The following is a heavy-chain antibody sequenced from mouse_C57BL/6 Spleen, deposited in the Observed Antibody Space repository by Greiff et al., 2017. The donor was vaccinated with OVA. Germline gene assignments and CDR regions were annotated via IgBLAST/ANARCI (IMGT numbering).Heavy chain of an antibody. CDR2: INPNNGGT. D-gene: IGHD2-5*01. V-gene: IGHV1-26*01. CDR3: ARDYSNYFDY. J-gene: IGHJ2*01. CDR1: GYTFTDYY. Sequence: EVQLQQSGPELVKPGASVKISCKASGYTFTDYYMNWVKQSHGKSLEWIGDINPNNGGTSYNQKFKGKATLTVDKSSSTAYMELRSLTSEYSAVDYCARDYSNYFDYWGQGTTLTVSS.